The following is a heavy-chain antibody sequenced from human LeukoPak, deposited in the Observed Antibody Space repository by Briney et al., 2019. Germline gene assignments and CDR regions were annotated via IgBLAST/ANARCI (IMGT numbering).Heavy chain of an antibody. CDR1: GGSISSSY. J-gene: IGHJ4*02. CDR3: ARVSDTAIY. V-gene: IGHV4-59*01. D-gene: IGHD5-18*01. Sequence: PSETLSLTCTVSGGSISSSYWSWIRQPPGKGLEWIGYIYYSGSTNYNPSLKSRVTISVDTSKNQFSLKLSSVTAADTAVYYCARVSDTAIYWGQGTLVTVSS. CDR2: IYYSGST.